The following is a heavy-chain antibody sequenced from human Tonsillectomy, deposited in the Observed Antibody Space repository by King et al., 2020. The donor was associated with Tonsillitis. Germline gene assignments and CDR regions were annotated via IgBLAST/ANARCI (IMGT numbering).Heavy chain of an antibody. D-gene: IGHD6-13*01. Sequence: VQVVESGGGVVQPGGSLRLSCAASGFTFNSYGMHWVRQAPGKGLEWVAVIWYDGSKKFYADSVKGRFTISRDNSKNTLYLQMNSLRAEDTAVYYCARWDRAAAGEDYHYYMDVWGKGTTVTVSS. CDR1: GFTFNSYG. J-gene: IGHJ6*03. CDR2: IWYDGSKK. CDR3: ARWDRAAAGEDYHYYMDV. V-gene: IGHV3-33*01.